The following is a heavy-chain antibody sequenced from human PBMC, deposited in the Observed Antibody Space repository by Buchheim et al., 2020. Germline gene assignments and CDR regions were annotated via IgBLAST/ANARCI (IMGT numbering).Heavy chain of an antibody. CDR3: ARDLRGVDDH. D-gene: IGHD2-15*01. J-gene: IGHJ4*02. CDR1: GFTFSNYW. Sequence: EVQLVESGGGLVQPGGSLRLSCVASGFTFSNYWMHWVRQGPGKGLVWVSRISTDGRKTSYADSVRGRFTISRDNAKNTLYLQMNSLVSEDTAVYFCARDLRGVDDHWGQGTL. CDR2: ISTDGRKT. V-gene: IGHV3-74*01.